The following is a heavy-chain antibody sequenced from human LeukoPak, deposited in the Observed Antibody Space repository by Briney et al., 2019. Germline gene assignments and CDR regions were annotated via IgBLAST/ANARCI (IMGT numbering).Heavy chain of an antibody. CDR2: ISSSSSYI. V-gene: IGHV3-21*01. D-gene: IGHD3-10*01. CDR3: ARSYGSGSYYDY. CDR1: EFTFSSYA. J-gene: IGHJ4*02. Sequence: GGSLRLSCAASEFTFSSYAMSWVRQAPGRGLEWVSSISSSSSYIYYADSVKGRFTISRDNAKNSLYLQMNSLRAEDTAVYYCARSYGSGSYYDYWGQGTLVTVSS.